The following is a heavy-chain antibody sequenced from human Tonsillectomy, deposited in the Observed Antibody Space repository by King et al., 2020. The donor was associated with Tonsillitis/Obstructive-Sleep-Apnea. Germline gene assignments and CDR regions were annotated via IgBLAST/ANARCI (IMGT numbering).Heavy chain of an antibody. V-gene: IGHV3-21*01. CDR3: ARGGAAVVSGVDY. D-gene: IGHD4-23*01. J-gene: IGHJ4*02. CDR1: GFTFRSYS. Sequence: VQLVESGGGLVKPGGSLRLSCAASGFTFRSYSMNWVRHAPGRGLEWVSSISSSSRYIYYADSGKGRFTISRDNAKNSLYLQMDSLRAEDTAVYYCARGGAAVVSGVDYWGQGALVTVSS. CDR2: ISSSSRYI.